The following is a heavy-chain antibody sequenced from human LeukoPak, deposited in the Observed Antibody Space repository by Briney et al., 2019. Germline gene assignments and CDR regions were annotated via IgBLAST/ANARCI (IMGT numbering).Heavy chain of an antibody. CDR3: ARALYGSSGYYDY. D-gene: IGHD3-22*01. Sequence: GGSLRLSCAASGFNFSDHYMSWVRHTPGRPLEWVSYISGSGATLHHADSVKGRFTISRDNAKNSLSLQMNSLRAEDTALYYCARALYGSSGYYDYWGQGSLVTVSS. J-gene: IGHJ4*02. CDR1: GFNFSDHY. V-gene: IGHV3-11*01. CDR2: ISGSGATL.